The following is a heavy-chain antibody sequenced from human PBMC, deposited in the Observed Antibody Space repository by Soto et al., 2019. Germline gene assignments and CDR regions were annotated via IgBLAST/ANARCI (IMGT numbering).Heavy chain of an antibody. V-gene: IGHV3-11*01. J-gene: IGHJ6*02. Sequence: GGSLRLSCEASGFTFSGYYMTWIRQAPGKGLEWISYFSSSGYTIRYADSVEGRFTVSRDDAKNSVSLQMNSLRDEDTAVYYCAREETAWPLAYGLDVWGQGTTVTVSS. CDR3: AREETAWPLAYGLDV. CDR1: GFTFSGYY. CDR2: FSSSGYTI. D-gene: IGHD2-21*02.